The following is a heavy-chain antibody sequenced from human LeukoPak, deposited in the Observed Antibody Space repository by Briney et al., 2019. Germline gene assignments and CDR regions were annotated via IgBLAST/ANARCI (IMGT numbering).Heavy chain of an antibody. D-gene: IGHD3-22*01. V-gene: IGHV1-69*13. Sequence: ASVKVSCKASGGTFSSYAISWVRQALGQGLEWMGGIIPIFGTANYAQKFQGRVTITADESTSTAYMELSSLRSEDTAVYYCARAGGYYYDSSGYYQHWGQGTLVTVSS. CDR3: ARAGGYYYDSSGYYQH. J-gene: IGHJ4*02. CDR2: IIPIFGTA. CDR1: GGTFSSYA.